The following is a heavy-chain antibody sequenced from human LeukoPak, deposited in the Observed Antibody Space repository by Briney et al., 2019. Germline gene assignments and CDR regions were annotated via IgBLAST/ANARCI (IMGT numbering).Heavy chain of an antibody. J-gene: IGHJ4*02. CDR2: ISGSGGST. V-gene: IGHV3-23*01. D-gene: IGHD6-25*01. CDR1: GFTFSSYA. Sequence: GGSLRLSCAASGFTFSSYAMSWVRQAPGEGLEWVSAISGSGGSTYYADSVKGRFTISRDNSKNTLYLQMNSLRAEDTAVYYCAKAGDIAARGVYYFDYWGQGALVTVSS. CDR3: AKAGDIAARGVYYFDY.